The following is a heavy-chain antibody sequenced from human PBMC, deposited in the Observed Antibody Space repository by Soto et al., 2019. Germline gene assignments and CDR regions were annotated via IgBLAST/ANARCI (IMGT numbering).Heavy chain of an antibody. Sequence: GGSLRLSCAASGFTFSSYAMSWVRQAPGKGLEWVSAISGSGGSTYYADSVKGRFTISRDNSKNTLYLQMNSLRAEDSAVYYCAKDFRVLRFLEWLLSDNDAFDIWGQGAMVTFSS. J-gene: IGHJ3*02. D-gene: IGHD3-3*01. CDR3: AKDFRVLRFLEWLLSDNDAFDI. V-gene: IGHV3-23*01. CDR2: ISGSGGST. CDR1: GFTFSSYA.